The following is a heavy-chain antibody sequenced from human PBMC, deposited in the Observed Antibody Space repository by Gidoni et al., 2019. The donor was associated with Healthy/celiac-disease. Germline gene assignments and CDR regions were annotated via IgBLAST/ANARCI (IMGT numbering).Heavy chain of an antibody. CDR3: AKEEGATVVTPALDY. V-gene: IGHV3-30*18. CDR1: GFTFSSYG. D-gene: IGHD4-17*01. Sequence: QVQLVESGGGVVQPGRSLRLSCAASGFTFSSYGMHWVRQAPGQGLEWVAVISYDGSNKYYADSVKGRFTISRDNSKNTLYLQMNSLRAEDTAVYYCAKEEGATVVTPALDYWGQGTLVTVSS. CDR2: ISYDGSNK. J-gene: IGHJ4*02.